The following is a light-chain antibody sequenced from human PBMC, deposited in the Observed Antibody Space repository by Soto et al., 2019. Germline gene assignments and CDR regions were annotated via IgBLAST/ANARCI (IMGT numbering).Light chain of an antibody. CDR3: QQVKNYPRT. J-gene: IGKJ5*01. CDR1: QGISRS. V-gene: IGKV1-9*01. CDR2: AAS. Sequence: DIPLTQSPSFLSASVGDTVTITCRASQGISRSLVWYQQKPGRAPKVLIYAASTLQSGVPSRFSGSGSGTEFTLTISSLQPEDFAMYYCQQVKNYPRTFGQGTRLEIK.